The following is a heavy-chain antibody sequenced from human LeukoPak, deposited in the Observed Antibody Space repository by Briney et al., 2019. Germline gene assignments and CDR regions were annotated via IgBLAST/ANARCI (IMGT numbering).Heavy chain of an antibody. Sequence: SETLSLTCAVSGVSFSGYYWSWIRQRPGKGLEWIGEIYHSGSTNHNPSLKSRVTISVDTPNNQFSLKLSPQTAEETAVHCVARVRPSVTTCYIDYWGQGTLVTVSS. V-gene: IGHV4-34*01. CDR1: GVSFSGYY. CDR3: ARVRPSVTTCYIDY. J-gene: IGHJ4*02. CDR2: IYHSGST. D-gene: IGHD4-17*01.